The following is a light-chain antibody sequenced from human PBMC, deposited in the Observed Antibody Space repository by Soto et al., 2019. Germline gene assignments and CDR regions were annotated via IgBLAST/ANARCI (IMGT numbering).Light chain of an antibody. Sequence: DIQITQSPSSLSASVGDRVTITCRASQTIGSYLNWYQHQPGRAPKLLIYAASSLRSGVPSRFSGSGSGTAFTLTISSLQPEDFATYYCQQSYSTPQTFGQGTKVDIK. CDR2: AAS. CDR1: QTIGSY. V-gene: IGKV1-39*01. J-gene: IGKJ1*01. CDR3: QQSYSTPQT.